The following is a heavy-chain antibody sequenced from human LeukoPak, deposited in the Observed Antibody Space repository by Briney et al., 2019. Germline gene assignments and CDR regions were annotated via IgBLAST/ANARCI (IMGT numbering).Heavy chain of an antibody. CDR1: GFTFSRYS. CDR2: ISIISNYI. V-gene: IGHV3-21*06. Sequence: AGGSLRLSCAASGFTFSRYSMNWVRQAPGKGLEWVSSISIISNYIYYADSVKGRFTISRDNSKNTLYLQMNSLRADDTGVYYCSRGNWYFDMWGRGTLVTVSS. J-gene: IGHJ2*01. CDR3: SRGNWYFDM.